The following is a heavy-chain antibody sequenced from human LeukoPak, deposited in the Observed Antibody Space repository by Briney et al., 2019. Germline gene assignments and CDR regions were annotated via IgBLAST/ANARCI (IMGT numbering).Heavy chain of an antibody. Sequence: GGSLGLSCVASGFTFSSYWMHWVRQAPGKGLVWVSRINSDGSSTTYADSVKGRFTISRDNAKNTVYVQMNSLRAEDTAVYYCARGLPGHTSALGYWGQGTLVTVSS. CDR1: GFTFSSYW. D-gene: IGHD6-25*01. V-gene: IGHV3-74*01. J-gene: IGHJ4*02. CDR2: INSDGSST. CDR3: ARGLPGHTSALGY.